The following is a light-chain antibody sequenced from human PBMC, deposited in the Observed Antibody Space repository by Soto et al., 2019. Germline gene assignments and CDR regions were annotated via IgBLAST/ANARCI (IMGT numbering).Light chain of an antibody. CDR1: SSDVGGYNY. CDR3: SSYTSSSTLGV. Sequence: QSALTQPASVSGSPGQSITISCTGTSSDVGGYNYVSWYQQHPGKAPKLMIYEVSNRPSGVSNRFSGSTSGNTAYLTISGLQAEDEADYYCSSYTSSSTLGVFGGGTKLTVL. CDR2: EVS. V-gene: IGLV2-14*01. J-gene: IGLJ3*02.